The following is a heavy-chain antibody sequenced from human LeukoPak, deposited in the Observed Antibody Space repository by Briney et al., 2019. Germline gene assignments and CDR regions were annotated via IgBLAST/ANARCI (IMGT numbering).Heavy chain of an antibody. D-gene: IGHD5-12*01. J-gene: IGHJ4*02. Sequence: SETLSLTCTVSGGSISSYYWSWIRQPPGKGLEWIGYIYYSGSTNYNPSLKSRVTISVDTSKNQFPLKLSSVTAADTAVYYCARHGRDGYNLVYWGQGTLVTVSS. CDR3: ARHGRDGYNLVY. CDR2: IYYSGST. CDR1: GGSISSYY. V-gene: IGHV4-59*08.